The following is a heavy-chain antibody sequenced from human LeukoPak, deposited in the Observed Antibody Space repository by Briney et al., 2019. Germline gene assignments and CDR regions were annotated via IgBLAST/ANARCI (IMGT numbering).Heavy chain of an antibody. Sequence: GGSLRLSCAASGFTFSSYSMNWPRQAPGKGLEWVSYISSSSSTIYYADSVKGRFTISRDNAKNSLYLQMNSLRAEDTAVYYCVGSSWYMAFDIWGQGTMVTVSS. V-gene: IGHV3-48*01. CDR3: VGSSWYMAFDI. CDR2: ISSSSSTI. D-gene: IGHD6-13*01. J-gene: IGHJ3*02. CDR1: GFTFSSYS.